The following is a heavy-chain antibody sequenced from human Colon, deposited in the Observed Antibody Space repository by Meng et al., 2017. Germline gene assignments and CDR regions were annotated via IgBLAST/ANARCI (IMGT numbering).Heavy chain of an antibody. CDR2: TSAYSGKP. J-gene: IGHJ1*01. V-gene: IGHV1-18*01. CDR1: GYTFYSYG. Sequence: QVQLVQSGAEVKKPGASVKLSCKTSGYTFYSYGIIWVRQAPGQGLEWVGWTSAYSGKPHYGQKFQGRVTMTTEVSTGTAYMELTSLRSDDTAVYYCARDPNKMEPGLLTPLIDHWGQGTLVTVSS. D-gene: IGHD1-1*01. CDR3: ARDPNKMEPGLLTPLIDH.